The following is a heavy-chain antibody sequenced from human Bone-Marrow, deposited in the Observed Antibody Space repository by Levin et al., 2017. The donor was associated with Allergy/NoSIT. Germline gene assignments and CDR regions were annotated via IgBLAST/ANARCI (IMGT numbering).Heavy chain of an antibody. D-gene: IGHD1-1*01. Sequence: PGGSLRLSCAASGFTFNNYAMSWVRQAPGKGLEWVSAISHTGGSTYYAASVKGRFTISRDNSKSTLYLQMNNLRAEDTSVYYCAKFFLYFRDHWDSWGQGTLVTVSS. CDR1: GFTFNNYA. J-gene: IGHJ4*02. CDR2: ISHTGGST. V-gene: IGHV3-23*01. CDR3: AKFFLYFRDHWDS.